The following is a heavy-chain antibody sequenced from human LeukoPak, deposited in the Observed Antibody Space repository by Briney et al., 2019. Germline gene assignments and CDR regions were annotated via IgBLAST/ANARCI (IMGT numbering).Heavy chain of an antibody. CDR3: ARDGPTSIAALGYYHMDV. CDR1: GYTFTIYG. Sequence: ASVKVSCKASGYTFTIYGINWVRQAPGQGLEWMGWIGAYKGNTHYAQKLQGRVTMTKDTSTNTAYMELRNLRSDDTAVYYCARDGPTSIAALGYYHMDVWGKGTTVTVSS. V-gene: IGHV1-18*01. D-gene: IGHD6-6*01. CDR2: IGAYKGNT. J-gene: IGHJ6*03.